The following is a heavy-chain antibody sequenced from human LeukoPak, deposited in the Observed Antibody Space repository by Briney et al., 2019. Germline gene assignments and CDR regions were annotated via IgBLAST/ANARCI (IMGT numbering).Heavy chain of an antibody. V-gene: IGHV1-18*01. CDR2: ISAYNGNT. CDR3: ARGSLTPYYYYGMDV. Sequence: ASVKVSCKASGYTFTSYGISWVRQAPGQGLEWMGWISAYNGNTNYAQKLQGRVTMTTDTSTSTAYMELRSLRSDDTAVYYCARGSLTPYYYYGMDVWGQGTTVTVSS. D-gene: IGHD1-14*01. CDR1: GYTFTSYG. J-gene: IGHJ6*02.